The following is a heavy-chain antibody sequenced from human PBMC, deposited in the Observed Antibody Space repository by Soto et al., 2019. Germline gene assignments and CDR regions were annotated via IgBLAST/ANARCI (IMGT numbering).Heavy chain of an antibody. CDR2: ISAYNGNT. J-gene: IGHJ6*02. V-gene: IGHV1-18*01. CDR3: ARMEGIQLFLWRGYYYCGMDV. D-gene: IGHD5-18*01. CDR1: GYTFTSYG. Sequence: QVQLVQSGAEVKKPGASVKVSCKASGYTFTSYGISWVRQAPGQGLEWMGWISAYNGNTNYAQKLQGRVTMTTDTSTSTAYRELRSLRSDDTAVYYCARMEGIQLFLWRGYYYCGMDVWGQGTTVTVSS.